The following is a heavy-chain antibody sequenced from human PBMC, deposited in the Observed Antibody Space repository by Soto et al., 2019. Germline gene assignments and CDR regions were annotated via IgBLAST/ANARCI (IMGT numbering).Heavy chain of an antibody. D-gene: IGHD2-2*01. CDR2: MKQDGSEE. CDR3: ARDRCSVFDIVVTPPAFDY. J-gene: IGHJ4*02. Sequence: ESGGGLAQPGESLRLSCAASGFTFSSYWMNWVRQAPAKGLEWVANMKQDGSEESYVDSVMGRFTISRDNAKNSLYLHMNRRRAEDTAVYYCARDRCSVFDIVVTPPAFDYWGQGSLVAVSS. CDR1: GFTFSSYW. V-gene: IGHV3-7*03.